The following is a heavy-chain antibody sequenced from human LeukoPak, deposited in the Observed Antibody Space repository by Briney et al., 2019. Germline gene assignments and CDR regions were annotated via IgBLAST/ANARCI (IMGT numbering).Heavy chain of an antibody. CDR2: IKSKTDGGTT. V-gene: IGHV3-15*01. J-gene: IGHJ4*02. D-gene: IGHD2-2*01. CDR1: GFTFSNAW. Sequence: GGSLRLSCAASGFTFSNAWMSWVRQAPGKWLEWVGRIKSKTDGGTTDYAAPVKGRFTISRDDSKNTLYLQMNSLKTEDTVVYYCTTDLGYCSSTSCRHNWGQGTLVTVSS. CDR3: TTDLGYCSSTSCRHN.